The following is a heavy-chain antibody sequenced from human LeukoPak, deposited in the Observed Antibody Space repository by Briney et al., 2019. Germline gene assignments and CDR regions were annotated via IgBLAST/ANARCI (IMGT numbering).Heavy chain of an antibody. CDR1: GFTFRSHW. CDR2: ISYDGSNK. J-gene: IGHJ1*01. Sequence: AGSLRLSCAASGFTFRSHWMSWVRQAPANGLEWVAAISYDGSNKLYADSVKGRFTISRDNSKNTLYVQMNSLRAEDTAVYHCAKDPPLYFDWPEGYFQDWGQGTLVTVSS. V-gene: IGHV3-30*18. CDR3: AKDPPLYFDWPEGYFQD. D-gene: IGHD3-9*01.